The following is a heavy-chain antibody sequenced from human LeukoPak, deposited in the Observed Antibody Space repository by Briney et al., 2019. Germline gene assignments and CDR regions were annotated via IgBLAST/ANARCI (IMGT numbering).Heavy chain of an antibody. J-gene: IGHJ5*02. V-gene: IGHV1-18*01. Sequence: ASVKVSCKASGYTFTSYGISWVRRAPGQGLEWMGWISAYNGNTNYAQKLQGRVTMTTDTSTSTAYMELRSLRSDDTAVYYCARVRHTAMAAANWFDPWGQGTLVTVSS. CDR3: ARVRHTAMAAANWFDP. CDR1: GYTFTSYG. D-gene: IGHD5-18*01. CDR2: ISAYNGNT.